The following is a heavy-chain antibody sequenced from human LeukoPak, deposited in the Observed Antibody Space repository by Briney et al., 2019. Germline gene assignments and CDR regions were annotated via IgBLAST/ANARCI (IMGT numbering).Heavy chain of an antibody. D-gene: IGHD6-19*01. J-gene: IGHJ4*02. CDR1: GFTFSSYW. V-gene: IGHV3-74*01. CDR3: AKDRDSSGWYYFDY. CDR2: INSDGSST. Sequence: SGGSLRLSCAASGFTFSSYWMHWVRQAPGKGLVWVSRINSDGSSTSYADSVKGRFTISRDNAKNTLYLQMNSLRAEDTAVYYCAKDRDSSGWYYFDYWGQGTLVTVSS.